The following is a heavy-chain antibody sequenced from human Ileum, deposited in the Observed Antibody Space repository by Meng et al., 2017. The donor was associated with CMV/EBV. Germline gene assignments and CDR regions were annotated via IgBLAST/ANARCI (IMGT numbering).Heavy chain of an antibody. CDR2: IYYSGST. CDR3: ARDRGAVAGDHYYYYYGMDV. J-gene: IGHJ6*02. D-gene: IGHD6-19*01. CDR1: GGSISSSSYY. Sequence: SETLSLTCTVSGGSISSSSYYWGWNRQPPGKGLEWIGSIYYSGSTYYNPSLKSRVTISVDTSKNQFSLKLSSVTAADTAVYYCARDRGAVAGDHYYYYYGMDVWGQGTTVTVSS. V-gene: IGHV4-39*07.